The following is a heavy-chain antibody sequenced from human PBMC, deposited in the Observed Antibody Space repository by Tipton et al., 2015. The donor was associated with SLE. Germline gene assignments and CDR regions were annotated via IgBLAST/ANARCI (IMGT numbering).Heavy chain of an antibody. CDR1: GGSISTYY. CDR2: IYFSGST. V-gene: IGHV4-59*04. CDR3: ARLQEGYYYFYGMDV. D-gene: IGHD2-21*02. Sequence: TLSLTCTVSGGSISTYYWSWIRQPPGKGLEWIGSIYFSGSTYYSPSLKSRVTMSVDTSKNQFSLRLTSVTAADTAIFYCARLQEGYYYFYGMDVWGQGTTVTVSS. J-gene: IGHJ6*02.